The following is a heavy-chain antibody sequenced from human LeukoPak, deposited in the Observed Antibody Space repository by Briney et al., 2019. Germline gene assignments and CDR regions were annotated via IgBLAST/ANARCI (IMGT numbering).Heavy chain of an antibody. CDR3: AKAVGSSGSYYYYYYGMDV. J-gene: IGHJ6*02. CDR1: GFTFSSYA. V-gene: IGHV3-23*01. CDR2: ISGSGGST. D-gene: IGHD5-12*01. Sequence: GGSLRLSCAASGFTFSSYAMSWVRQAPGKGLEWVSAISGSGGSTYYADSVKGRFTISRDNSKTTLYLQMNSLRAEDTAVYYCAKAVGSSGSYYYYYYGMDVWGQGTTVTVSS.